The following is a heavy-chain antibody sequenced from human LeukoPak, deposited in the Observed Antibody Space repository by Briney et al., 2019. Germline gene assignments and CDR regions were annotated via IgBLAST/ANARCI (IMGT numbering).Heavy chain of an antibody. CDR3: AKGAVSDYYYYYYMDV. V-gene: IGHV3-30*02. CDR2: IRYDGSNK. CDR1: GFTFSSYD. Sequence: PGGSLRLSCAASGFTFSSYDIHWVRQAPGKGLEWVAFIRYDGSNKYYADSVKGRFTISRDNSKNTLYLQMNSLRAEDTAVYYCAKGAVSDYYYYYYMDVWGKGTTVTISS. D-gene: IGHD6-25*01. J-gene: IGHJ6*03.